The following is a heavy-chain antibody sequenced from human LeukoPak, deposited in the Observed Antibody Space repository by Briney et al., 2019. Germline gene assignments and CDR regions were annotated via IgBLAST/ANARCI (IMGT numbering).Heavy chain of an antibody. CDR1: GFTFSNYE. V-gene: IGHV3-48*03. CDR2: ISSGGSTI. Sequence: GGSLRLSCAASGFTFSNYEMNWVHQAPGKGLEWVSYISSGGSTIYYADSVKGRFTISRDNAKNSLYLQMNSLRAEDTAIYYCARDFYYGSGRFDYWGQGTLVTVSS. D-gene: IGHD3-10*01. J-gene: IGHJ4*02. CDR3: ARDFYYGSGRFDY.